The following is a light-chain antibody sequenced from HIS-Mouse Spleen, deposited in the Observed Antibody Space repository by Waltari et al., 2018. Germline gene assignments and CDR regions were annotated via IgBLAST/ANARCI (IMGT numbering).Light chain of an antibody. CDR2: AAS. Sequence: AIRMTGSPSTLSASTGDRVTITCRASKGISSYLAWYQQKPGKAPKLLIYAASTLQSGVPSRFSGSGSGTDFTLTISCLQSEDFATYYCQQYYSYPYTFGQGTKLEIK. V-gene: IGKV1-8*01. J-gene: IGKJ2*01. CDR1: KGISSY. CDR3: QQYYSYPYT.